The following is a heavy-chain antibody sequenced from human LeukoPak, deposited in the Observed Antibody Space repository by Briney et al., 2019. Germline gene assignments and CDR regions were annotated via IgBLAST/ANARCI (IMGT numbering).Heavy chain of an antibody. CDR3: ARVSESYHDY. J-gene: IGHJ4*02. V-gene: IGHV3-30*02. D-gene: IGHD1-26*01. Sequence: GGSLRLSCAASGFTFSNYAMHWVRQAPGKGLEWLAYIRYDGSSKYYADSVKGRFTSSRDNAKNSLYLQMNSLRADDTAVYYCARVSESYHDYWGQGTLVTVSS. CDR1: GFTFSNYA. CDR2: IRYDGSSK.